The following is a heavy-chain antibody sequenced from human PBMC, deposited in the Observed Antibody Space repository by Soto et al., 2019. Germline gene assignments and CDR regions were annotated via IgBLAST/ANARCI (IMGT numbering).Heavy chain of an antibody. CDR2: ISAYNGNT. CDR1: GYTFTSYG. Sequence: GASVKVSCKASGYTFTSYGISWVRQAPGQGLEWMGWISAYNGNTNYAQKLQGRVTMTTDTSTSTAYMELRSLRSDDTAVYYCAAEVVPDATDAFDTWGQETMLTISS. CDR3: AAEVVPDATDAFDT. J-gene: IGHJ3*02. D-gene: IGHD2-2*01. V-gene: IGHV1-18*01.